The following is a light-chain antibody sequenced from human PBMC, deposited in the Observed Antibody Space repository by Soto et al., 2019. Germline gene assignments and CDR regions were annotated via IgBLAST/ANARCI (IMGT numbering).Light chain of an antibody. J-gene: IGKJ1*01. V-gene: IGKV3-20*01. CDR1: QSVSNNY. CDR2: GGS. CDR3: QQYGSLSWT. Sequence: EIVLTQSPGTLSLSPGERATLSCRASQSVSNNYLAWYQQKPGQAPRLLIYGGSSRATGIPVRFSGSGSVTDFTLTITRLEPEDFAVYHCQQYGSLSWTFGQGTKVDIK.